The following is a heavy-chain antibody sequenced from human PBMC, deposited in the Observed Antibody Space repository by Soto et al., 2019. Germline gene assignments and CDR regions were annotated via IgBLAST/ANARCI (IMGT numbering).Heavy chain of an antibody. CDR1: GYTFTSYD. Sequence: ASVKVSCKASGYTFTSYDINWVRQATGQGFEWMGWMNPNSGNTGYAQKFQGRVTMTRNTSISTAYMELSSLGSEDTAVYYCARFNYYGSGSYYRGFDPWGQGTLVTVSS. V-gene: IGHV1-8*01. D-gene: IGHD3-10*01. CDR3: ARFNYYGSGSYYRGFDP. CDR2: MNPNSGNT. J-gene: IGHJ5*02.